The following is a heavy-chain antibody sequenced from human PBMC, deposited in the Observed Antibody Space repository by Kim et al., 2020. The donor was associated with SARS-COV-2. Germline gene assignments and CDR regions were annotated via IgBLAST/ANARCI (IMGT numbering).Heavy chain of an antibody. CDR3: ARGDFCPKGVCQSHGMDV. CDR2: ISSSGSYK. J-gene: IGHJ6*02. CDR1: GFTFNSYS. V-gene: IGHV3-21*01. Sequence: GGSLRLSCAASGFTFNSYSMNWVRQAPGKGLEWVSYISSSGSYKYYAESVKGRFTVSRDDAQKSMFMEMSSLRAEDTALYYCARGDFCPKGVCQSHGMDVWGQGTTVTVSS. D-gene: IGHD2-8*01.